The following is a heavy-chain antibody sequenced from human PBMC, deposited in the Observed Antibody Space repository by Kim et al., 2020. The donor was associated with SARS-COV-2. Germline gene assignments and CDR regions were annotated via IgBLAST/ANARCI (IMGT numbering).Heavy chain of an antibody. J-gene: IGHJ4*01. D-gene: IGHD6-13*01. CDR3: VRDCRSGIWYSALDY. Sequence: GGSLRLSCAASGFTCSNYRMNWVRQAPGKGLEWLSFISNDDGGIYYGDSVRGRFTVSLDDAKYSLYLQMNSLTVEDTAVYYCVRDCRSGIWYSALDYWG. CDR1: GFTCSNYR. CDR2: ISNDDGGI. V-gene: IGHV3-48*01.